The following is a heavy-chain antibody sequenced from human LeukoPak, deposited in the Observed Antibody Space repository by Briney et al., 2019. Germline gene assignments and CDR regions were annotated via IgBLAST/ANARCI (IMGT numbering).Heavy chain of an antibody. CDR3: ARGDILTGYNLQF. V-gene: IGHV4-61*01. D-gene: IGHD3-9*01. Sequence: PSETLSLTCTVSGGSVSSGSYYWSWIRRPPGKGLEWIGYIYYGGSTNYNSSLKSRVTISVDTSKNQFSLKLSSVTAADTAVYYCARGDILTGYNLQFWGQGTLVTVSS. CDR2: IYYGGST. J-gene: IGHJ4*02. CDR1: GGSVSSGSYY.